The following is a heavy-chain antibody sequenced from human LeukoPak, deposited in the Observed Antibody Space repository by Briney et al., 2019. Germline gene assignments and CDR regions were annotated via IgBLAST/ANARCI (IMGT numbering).Heavy chain of an antibody. CDR3: AKSPAYYYYMDV. V-gene: IGHV3-23*01. Sequence: GGSLRLSCAASGFTFSSYAMSWVRQAPGKGLEWVSAISGSGGSTYYADSVKGRSTISRDNSKNTLYLQMNSLRAEDTAVYYCAKSPAYYYYMDVWGKGTTVTVSS. CDR1: GFTFSSYA. J-gene: IGHJ6*03. CDR2: ISGSGGST.